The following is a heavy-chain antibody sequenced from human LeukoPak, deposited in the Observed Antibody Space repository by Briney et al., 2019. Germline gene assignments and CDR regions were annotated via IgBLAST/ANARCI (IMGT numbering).Heavy chain of an antibody. CDR2: IRNDGTNK. D-gene: IGHD3-10*01. Sequence: GESLRLSCAASGFSFSSYGMHWVRQAPGKGLEWVALIRNDGTNKYYADSVKGRFTISRDNSKNTLYLQMNSLRTEDTAVYYCAKIPLWFGEKLPIDYWGQGTLVTVSS. J-gene: IGHJ4*02. CDR3: AKIPLWFGEKLPIDY. V-gene: IGHV3-30*02. CDR1: GFSFSSYG.